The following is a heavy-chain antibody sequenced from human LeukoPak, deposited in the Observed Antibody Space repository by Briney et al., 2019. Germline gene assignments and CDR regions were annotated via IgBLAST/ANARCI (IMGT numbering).Heavy chain of an antibody. CDR2: IYPSGSM. J-gene: IGHJ5*02. V-gene: IGHV4-4*07. CDR3: AREYTTSTSWFDP. CDR1: GGSISGYY. D-gene: IGHD2-2*02. Sequence: SETLSLTCTVSGGSISGYYWSWIRQPAGKGLEWIGRIYPSGSMNYHPSLQSRVTMSLDTSKNQFSLKVNSVTAADTAVYYCAREYTTSTSWFDPWGQGTLVTVSS.